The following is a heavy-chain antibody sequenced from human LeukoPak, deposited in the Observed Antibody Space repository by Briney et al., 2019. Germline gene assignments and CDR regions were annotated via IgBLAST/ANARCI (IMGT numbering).Heavy chain of an antibody. CDR3: ARDLRDRKAYYYDSSGYHDAFDI. D-gene: IGHD3-22*01. CDR2: IYYSGST. V-gene: IGHV4-39*07. J-gene: IGHJ3*02. CDR1: GGSISSSSYY. Sequence: PSETLSLTCTVSGGSISSSSYYWGWIRQPPGKGLEWIGSIYYSGSTYYNPSLKSRVTISVDTSKNQFSLKLSSVTAADTAVYYCARDLRDRKAYYYDSSGYHDAFDIWGQGTMVTVSS.